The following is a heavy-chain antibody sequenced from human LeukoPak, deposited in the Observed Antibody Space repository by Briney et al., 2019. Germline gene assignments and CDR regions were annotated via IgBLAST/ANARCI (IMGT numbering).Heavy chain of an antibody. Sequence: PGGSLRLSCATSGFTFSSYGMHWVRQAPGKGLKWVAFIRYDGCNKYYADSVKGRFTISRDNSKNTLYLQMNALRAEDTAVYYCAKSRHMVRGVTPFDYWGQGTLVTFSS. V-gene: IGHV3-30*02. J-gene: IGHJ4*02. CDR2: IRYDGCNK. CDR3: AKSRHMVRGVTPFDY. D-gene: IGHD3-10*01. CDR1: GFTFSSYG.